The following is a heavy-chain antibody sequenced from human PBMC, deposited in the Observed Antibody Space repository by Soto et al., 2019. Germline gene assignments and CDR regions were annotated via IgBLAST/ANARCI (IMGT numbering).Heavy chain of an antibody. Sequence: GESLKISCKGSGYSFTSYWIGWVRQMPGKGLEWMGIIYPGDSDTRYSPSFQGQVTISADKSISTAYLQWSSLKASDTAMYYCARTRITMVRGLSFWFDPWGQGTLVTVS. J-gene: IGHJ5*02. CDR2: IYPGDSDT. CDR3: ARTRITMVRGLSFWFDP. CDR1: GYSFTSYW. V-gene: IGHV5-51*01. D-gene: IGHD3-10*01.